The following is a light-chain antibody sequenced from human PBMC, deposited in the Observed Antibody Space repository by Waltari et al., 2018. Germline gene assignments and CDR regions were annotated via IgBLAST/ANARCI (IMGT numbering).Light chain of an antibody. CDR1: QNFNMY. J-gene: IGKJ5*01. Sequence: EIVLTQSPATLSLSPGDRATLSCRASQNFNMYLAWYQQKPGQGPRLLIYDATDRAAGVPARFSGSGSGTEFTLTISSLEPEDFAVYHCQQRNHWITFGQGTRLEI. CDR3: QQRNHWIT. CDR2: DAT. V-gene: IGKV3-11*01.